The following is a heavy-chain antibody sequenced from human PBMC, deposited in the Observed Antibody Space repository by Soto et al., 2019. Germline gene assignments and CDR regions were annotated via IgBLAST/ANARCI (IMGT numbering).Heavy chain of an antibody. J-gene: IGHJ4*02. V-gene: IGHV4-30-2*01. D-gene: IGHD5-12*01. CDR3: ARSSLEMATISFGY. CDR1: GGSISSGGYS. Sequence: QLQLQESGSGLVKPSQTLSLTCAVSGGSISSGGYSWSWIRQPPGKGLEWIGYIYHSGSTYYNPSLNSRVTMSVDRTKNEFSLKLSSVTATDTAVYYCARSSLEMATISFGYWGQGTLVTVSS. CDR2: IYHSGST.